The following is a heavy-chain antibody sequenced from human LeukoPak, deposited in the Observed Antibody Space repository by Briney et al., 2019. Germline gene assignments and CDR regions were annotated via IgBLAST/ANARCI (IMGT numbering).Heavy chain of an antibody. Sequence: SETLSLTCTVSGGSISTYYWSWIRQPPGKGLEWIGHISYSGSTSYNPSLKSRVAISVDTSKKQFSLQLSSVTAADTAVYYCARGGTGWYYFDYWGQGTLVTVSS. V-gene: IGHV4-59*01. CDR1: GGSISTYY. CDR3: ARGGTGWYYFDY. D-gene: IGHD2-15*01. CDR2: ISYSGST. J-gene: IGHJ4*02.